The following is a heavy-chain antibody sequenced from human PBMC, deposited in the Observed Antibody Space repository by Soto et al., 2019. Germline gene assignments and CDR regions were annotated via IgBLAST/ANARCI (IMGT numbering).Heavy chain of an antibody. J-gene: IGHJ4*02. Sequence: WGSLRLSCSASVFTFSYHWIHWIRQAPGKGLVWVSRINSDGSTTSYADSVKGLFTISRENAKNTLYLQMNSLRAEDTAVYYCARFGNSYDTSGFLYWGQGTLVTVSS. CDR2: INSDGSTT. CDR3: ARFGNSYDTSGFLY. V-gene: IGHV3-74*01. CDR1: VFTFSYHW. D-gene: IGHD3-22*01.